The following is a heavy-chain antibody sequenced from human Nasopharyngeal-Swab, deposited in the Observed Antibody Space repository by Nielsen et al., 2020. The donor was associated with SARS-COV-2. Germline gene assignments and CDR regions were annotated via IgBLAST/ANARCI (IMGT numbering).Heavy chain of an antibody. CDR2: INPSGGST. V-gene: IGHV1-46*01. CDR3: ARGAGATMAGNFDY. J-gene: IGHJ4*02. D-gene: IGHD5-12*01. Sequence: WVRQAPGQGLEWMGIINPSGGSTSYAQKFQGGVTMTRDTSTSTVYMELSSLRSEDTAVYYCARGAGATMAGNFDYWGQGTLVTVSS.